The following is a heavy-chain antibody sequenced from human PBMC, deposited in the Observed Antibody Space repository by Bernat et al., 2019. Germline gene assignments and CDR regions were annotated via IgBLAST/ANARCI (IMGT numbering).Heavy chain of an antibody. J-gene: IGHJ4*02. CDR3: ARATIWMVFDY. Sequence: QVQLVESGGGVVQPGRSLRLSCAASGFTFSSYAMHWVRQAPGKGLEWVAVISYDGSNKYYADSVKGRFTISRDNSKNTLYLQMNSLRAEDTAVYYCARATIWMVFDYWGQGTLVTVSS. V-gene: IGHV3-30-3*01. CDR1: GFTFSSYA. D-gene: IGHD1-26*01. CDR2: ISYDGSNK.